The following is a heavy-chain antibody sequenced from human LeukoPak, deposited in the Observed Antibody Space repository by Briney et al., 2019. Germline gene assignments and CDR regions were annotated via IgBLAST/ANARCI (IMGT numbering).Heavy chain of an antibody. CDR3: ARRAGAYSHPYDY. V-gene: IGHV3-53*01. D-gene: IGHD4/OR15-4a*01. J-gene: IGHJ4*02. CDR2: IYSDNT. Sequence: GGSLRLSCTVSGFTVSSNSMSWVRQAPGKGLEWVSFIYSDNTHYSDSVKGRFTISRDNSKNTLYLQMNIQRAEDTAVYYCARRAGAYSHPYDYWGQGTLVSVSS. CDR1: GFTVSSNS.